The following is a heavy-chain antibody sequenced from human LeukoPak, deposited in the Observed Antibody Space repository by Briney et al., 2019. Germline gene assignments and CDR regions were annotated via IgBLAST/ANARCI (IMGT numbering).Heavy chain of an antibody. V-gene: IGHV3-21*01. CDR3: ARDSPRITMVHDY. Sequence: GGSLRLSCAASGFTFSSYSMNWVRQAPGKGLEWVSSISSSSSYIYYADSVKGRFTISRDNAKNSLYLQMNSLRAEDTAVYYCARDSPRITMVHDYWGQGTLVTVSS. CDR1: GFTFSSYS. CDR2: ISSSSSYI. J-gene: IGHJ4*02. D-gene: IGHD3-10*01.